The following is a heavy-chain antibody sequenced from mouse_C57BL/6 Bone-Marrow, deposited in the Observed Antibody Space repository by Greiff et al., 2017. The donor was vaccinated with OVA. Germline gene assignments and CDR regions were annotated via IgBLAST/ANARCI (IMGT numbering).Heavy chain of an antibody. V-gene: IGHV1-81*01. CDR2: IYPRSGNT. Sequence: VQLQESGAELARPGASVKLSCKASGYTFTSYGISWVKQRTGQGLEWIGEIYPRSGNTYYNEKFKGKATLTADKSSSTAYMELRSLTSEDSAVYFCATYDNYYLDYWGQGTTLTVSS. D-gene: IGHD2-3*01. J-gene: IGHJ2*01. CDR3: ATYDNYYLDY. CDR1: GYTFTSYG.